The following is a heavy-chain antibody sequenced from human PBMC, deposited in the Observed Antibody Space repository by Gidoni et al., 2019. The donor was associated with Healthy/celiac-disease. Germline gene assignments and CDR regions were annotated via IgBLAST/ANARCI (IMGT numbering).Heavy chain of an antibody. CDR2: IIGSGGST. V-gene: IGHV3-23*01. CDR3: AKASHDYGDYAYYFDY. Sequence: EVQLLESGGGLVQPGGSLRLSCAASGFTFSSYAMSWVRQAPGKGLEWVSAIIGSGGSTYYADSVKGRFTISRDNSKNTLYLQMNSLRAEDTAVYYCAKASHDYGDYAYYFDYWGQGTLVTVSS. J-gene: IGHJ4*02. CDR1: GFTFSSYA. D-gene: IGHD4-17*01.